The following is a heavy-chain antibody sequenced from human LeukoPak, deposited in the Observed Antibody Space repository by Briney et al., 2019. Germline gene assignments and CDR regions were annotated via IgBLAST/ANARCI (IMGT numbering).Heavy chain of an antibody. D-gene: IGHD3-10*01. Sequence: GASLQIFCKGSGYSFTSYWIGWVRQMPGKGLEWMGIIYPGDSDTRYSPSFQGQVTISADKSISTAYLQWSSLKASDTAMYYCARFGAMVRGVISEFDYWGQGTLVTVSS. V-gene: IGHV5-51*01. CDR2: IYPGDSDT. J-gene: IGHJ4*02. CDR3: ARFGAMVRGVISEFDY. CDR1: GYSFTSYW.